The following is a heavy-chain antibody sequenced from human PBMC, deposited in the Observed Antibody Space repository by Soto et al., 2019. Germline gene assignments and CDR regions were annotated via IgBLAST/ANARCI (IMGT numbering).Heavy chain of an antibody. CDR3: GRRTDAFDI. V-gene: IGHV3-23*01. CDR1: GFTFTSGITFSSYA. CDR2: ISNSGGST. J-gene: IGHJ3*02. Sequence: GGSLRLTCAASGFTFTSGITFSSYAMSWVRQAPGKGLEWVSDISNSGGSTYYADSVKGRFTVSRDNSKNTLYLQMNSLRAEDMVVYYCGRRTDAFDIWGPGKIDTGSS.